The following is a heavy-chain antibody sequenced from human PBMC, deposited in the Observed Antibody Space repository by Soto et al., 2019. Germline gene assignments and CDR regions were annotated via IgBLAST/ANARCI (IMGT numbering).Heavy chain of an antibody. CDR3: ARVWGLVWYSDY. CDR2: INSDGSST. D-gene: IGHD3-16*01. CDR1: GFTFSSYW. J-gene: IGHJ4*02. Sequence: GGSLRLSCAASGFTFSSYWMHWVRQAPGKGLVRVSRINSDGSSTSYADSVKGRFTISRDNAKNTLYLQMNSLRAEDTAVYYCARVWGLVWYSDYWGQGTLVTVSS. V-gene: IGHV3-74*01.